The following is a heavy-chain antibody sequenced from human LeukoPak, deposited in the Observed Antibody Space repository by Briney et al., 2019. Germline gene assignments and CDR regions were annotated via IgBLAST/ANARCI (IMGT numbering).Heavy chain of an antibody. J-gene: IGHJ4*02. CDR3: AKDRQYYASGSYSH. CDR2: IKLDGLVT. V-gene: IGHV3-30*02. Sequence: PGGSLRLSCAASGFTFSSHGMHLVPQAPGKGLQWVAFIKLDGLVTYYADSVKSRFTISTDKSKNTLFLQMKSLRADDTAVYFCAKDRQYYASGSYSHWGQGTLVTVSS. CDR1: GFTFSSHG. D-gene: IGHD3-10*01.